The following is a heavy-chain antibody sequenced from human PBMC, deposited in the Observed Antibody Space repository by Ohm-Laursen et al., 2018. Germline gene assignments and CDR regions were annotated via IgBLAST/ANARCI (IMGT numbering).Heavy chain of an antibody. Sequence: SETLSLTWTVSGGSVSSGSYYWSWIRQPPGMRLEWIGNIYYSGSTNFNPSLKSRVTISVDTSKNQFSLNLSSVTAADTAVYYCARVPPGYDSSVQFDYWGQGTLVTVSS. J-gene: IGHJ4*02. CDR3: ARVPPGYDSSVQFDY. CDR2: IYYSGST. V-gene: IGHV4-61*01. D-gene: IGHD3-22*01. CDR1: GGSVSSGSYY.